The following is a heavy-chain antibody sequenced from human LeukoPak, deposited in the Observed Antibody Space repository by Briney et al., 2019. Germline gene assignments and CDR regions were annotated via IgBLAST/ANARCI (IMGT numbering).Heavy chain of an antibody. CDR1: GLTFDDYA. Sequence: GGSLRLSCAASGLTFDDYAMHWVRQAPGKGLEWVSLISGDGGSAYYADPVKGRFTISRDNSKNSLYLQMSSLKTEDTALYYCAKDKSSSRGRDSNLGYWGQGTLVTVSS. CDR2: ISGDGGSA. J-gene: IGHJ4*02. D-gene: IGHD6-6*01. CDR3: AKDKSSSRGRDSNLGY. V-gene: IGHV3-43*02.